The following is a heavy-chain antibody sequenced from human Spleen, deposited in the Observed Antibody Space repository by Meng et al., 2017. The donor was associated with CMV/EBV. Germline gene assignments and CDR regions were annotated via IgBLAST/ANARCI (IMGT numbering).Heavy chain of an antibody. V-gene: IGHV4-34*01. CDR1: GVYFSGSY. D-gene: IGHD6-19*01. J-gene: IGHJ4*02. Sequence: CAVYGVYFSGSYWSWIRQPPGKGLEWIGEINHSGSTNYNPSLKSRVTISVDTSKNQFSLKLSSVTAADTAVYYCARVIAVAGTGDDYWGQGTLVTVSS. CDR2: INHSGST. CDR3: ARVIAVAGTGDDY.